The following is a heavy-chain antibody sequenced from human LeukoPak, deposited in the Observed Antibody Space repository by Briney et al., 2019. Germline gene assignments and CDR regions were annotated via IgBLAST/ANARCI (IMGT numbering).Heavy chain of an antibody. Sequence: GEPLKISCKSSGYSFINYWIGWVRQMPGQGLERIGIIYPGDSDTRYSPSFQGQVTISADKSISTAYLQWSSLKASDTAMYYCATAPTFTYGYVWGQGTLVTVSS. CDR2: IYPGDSDT. CDR1: GYSFINYW. CDR3: ATAPTFTYGYV. V-gene: IGHV5-51*01. J-gene: IGHJ4*02. D-gene: IGHD3-16*01.